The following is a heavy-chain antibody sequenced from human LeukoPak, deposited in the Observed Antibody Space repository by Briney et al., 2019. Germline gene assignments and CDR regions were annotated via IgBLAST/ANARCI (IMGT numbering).Heavy chain of an antibody. Sequence: SQTLSLTCVISGDTVSSNSAAWNWIRQSPSIGLEWLGRTYYRSQWYNDYAVSVNSRITISPDTSKNQFSLQLNSVTPEDTAVYYCARDGHGTSYFDYWGQGTLVTVSS. CDR1: GDTVSSNSAA. V-gene: IGHV6-1*01. J-gene: IGHJ4*02. CDR2: TYYRSQWYN. D-gene: IGHD2-2*01. CDR3: ARDGHGTSYFDY.